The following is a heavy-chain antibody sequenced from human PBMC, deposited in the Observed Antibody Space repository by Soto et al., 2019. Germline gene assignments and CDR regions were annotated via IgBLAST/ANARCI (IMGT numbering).Heavy chain of an antibody. CDR1: GGSFSGYY. J-gene: IGHJ4*02. V-gene: IGHV4-34*01. CDR3: ARAGLYRGSMYYYDSSGPGKRTYFDY. CDR2: INHSGST. Sequence: SETLSLTCAVYGGSFSGYYWSWIRQPPGKGLEWIGEINHSGSTNYNPSLKSRVTISVDTSKNQFSLKLSSVTAADTAVYYCARAGLYRGSMYYYDSSGPGKRTYFDYWGQGTLVTVSS. D-gene: IGHD3-22*01.